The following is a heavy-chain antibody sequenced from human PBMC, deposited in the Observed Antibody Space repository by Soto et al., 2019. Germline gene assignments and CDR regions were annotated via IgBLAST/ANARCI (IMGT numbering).Heavy chain of an antibody. CDR2: ISYDGSDK. V-gene: IGHV3-30*04. J-gene: IGHJ4*02. CDR3: ARGGRLRHFDY. Sequence: QVQVVESGGGVVQPGRALRLSCAASGFTFSSYAMHWVRQAPGKGLEWVAVISYDGSDKYYADSVQGRFTISRDNSKNTLYLQMNSLRTEDTAVYYCARGGRLRHFDYWGQGTLVTVS. D-gene: IGHD5-12*01. CDR1: GFTFSSYA.